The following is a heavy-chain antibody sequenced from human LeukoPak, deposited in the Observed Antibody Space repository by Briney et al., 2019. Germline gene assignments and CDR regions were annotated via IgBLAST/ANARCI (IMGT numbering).Heavy chain of an antibody. V-gene: IGHV3-74*01. J-gene: IGHJ4*02. CDR2: INSDGSST. CDR3: ARDLYGTSRGYSGYDFDY. D-gene: IGHD5-12*01. Sequence: GGSLRLSCAASGFTFSSYWMHWVRQAPGKGLVWVSRINSDGSSTSYADSVKGRFTISRDNAKNTLYLQMNSLRAEDTAVYYCARDLYGTSRGYSGYDFDYWGQGTLVTVSS. CDR1: GFTFSSYW.